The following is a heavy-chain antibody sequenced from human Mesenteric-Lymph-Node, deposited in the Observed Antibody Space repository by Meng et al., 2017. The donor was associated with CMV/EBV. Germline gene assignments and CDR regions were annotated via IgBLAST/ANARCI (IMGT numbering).Heavy chain of an antibody. D-gene: IGHD1-26*01. Sequence: GEFLKIPCAASGFTFDTFAMSWVRQAPGKGLQWVATISGSGDDTYYADFVEGRFTISRDNFKSRLYLQMNSLRAEDTAIYYRASTSKYSGSYNWGQGTLVTVSS. CDR1: GFTFDTFA. CDR2: ISGSGDDT. CDR3: ASTSKYSGSYN. V-gene: IGHV3-23*01. J-gene: IGHJ4*02.